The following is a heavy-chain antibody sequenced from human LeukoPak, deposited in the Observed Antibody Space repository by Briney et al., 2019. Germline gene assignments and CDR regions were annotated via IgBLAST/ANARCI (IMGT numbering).Heavy chain of an antibody. J-gene: IGHJ4*02. CDR3: ASLGTGTTHLPDDY. V-gene: IGHV4-34*01. CDR2: INHSGST. CDR1: GGSFSGYY. D-gene: IGHD1-7*01. Sequence: SETLSLTCAVYGGSFSGYYWSWIRQPPGKGLEWIGEINHSGSTNYNPSLKSRVTISVDTSKNQFSLKLSSVTAADTAVYYCASLGTGTTHLPDDYWGQGTLVTVSS.